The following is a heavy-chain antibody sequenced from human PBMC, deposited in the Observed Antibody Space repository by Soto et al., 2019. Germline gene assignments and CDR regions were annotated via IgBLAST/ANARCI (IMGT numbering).Heavy chain of an antibody. CDR2: ISGSGGST. Sequence: GGSLRLSCAASGFTFSSYAMSWVRQAPGKGLEWVSAISGSGGSTYYADSVKGRFTISRDNSKNTLYLQMNSLRAEDTAVYYWAKDDYGYSGYDSVRYFDYWGQGTLVTVSS. CDR1: GFTFSSYA. V-gene: IGHV3-23*01. J-gene: IGHJ4*02. CDR3: AKDDYGYSGYDSVRYFDY. D-gene: IGHD5-12*01.